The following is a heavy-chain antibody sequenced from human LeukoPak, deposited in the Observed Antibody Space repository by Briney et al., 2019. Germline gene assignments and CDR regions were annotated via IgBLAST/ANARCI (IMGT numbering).Heavy chain of an antibody. Sequence: PSETLSLTCTVSGGSISSSNWWSWVRQPPGKGLEWIGEIYHSGSTNYNPSLKSRVTISVDKSKNQFSLKLSSGTAADTAVYYCARGRWFGGYYFDYWGQGTLVTVSS. CDR3: ARGRWFGGYYFDY. CDR2: IYHSGST. V-gene: IGHV4-4*02. CDR1: GGSISSSNW. D-gene: IGHD3-10*01. J-gene: IGHJ4*02.